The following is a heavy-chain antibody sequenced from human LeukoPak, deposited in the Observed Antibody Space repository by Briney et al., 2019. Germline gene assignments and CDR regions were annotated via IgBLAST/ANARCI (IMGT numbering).Heavy chain of an antibody. CDR1: GGSISSYY. CDR2: IYYSGST. D-gene: IGHD1-26*01. J-gene: IGHJ3*02. CDR3: ARDPLDSGAFDI. Sequence: SETLSLTCTVSGGSISSYYWSWIRQPPGKGLEWIGYIYYSGSTNYNPSLKSRVTISVDTPKNQFSLKLSSVTAADTAVYYCARDPLDSGAFDIWGQGTMVTVSS. V-gene: IGHV4-59*01.